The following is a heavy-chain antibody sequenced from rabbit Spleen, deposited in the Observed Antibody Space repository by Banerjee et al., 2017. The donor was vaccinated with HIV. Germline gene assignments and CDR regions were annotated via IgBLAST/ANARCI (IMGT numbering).Heavy chain of an antibody. CDR3: ARDPAGREDFNL. CDR1: GFSFNSGYY. Sequence: QSLEESGGGLVKPGASLTLTCTASGFSFNSGYYMCWVRQAPGKGLEWIACIYTAGSGTTYYATWAKGRFAISKTSSTTVTLQMTSLTAADTATYFCARDPAGREDFNLWGPGTLVTVS. D-gene: IGHD4-2*01. J-gene: IGHJ4*01. V-gene: IGHV1S40*01. CDR2: IYTAGSGTT.